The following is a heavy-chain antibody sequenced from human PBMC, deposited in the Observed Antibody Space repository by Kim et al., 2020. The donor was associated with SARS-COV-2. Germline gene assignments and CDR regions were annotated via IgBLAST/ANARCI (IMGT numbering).Heavy chain of an antibody. CDR3: ARALFGYYSDY. CDR2: I. V-gene: IGHV3-48*04. D-gene: IGHD3-16*01. J-gene: IGHJ4*02. Sequence: ISYADSVKGRFTISRNNAKNSLYLQMNSLRAEDTAVYYCARALFGYYSDYWGQGTLVTVSS.